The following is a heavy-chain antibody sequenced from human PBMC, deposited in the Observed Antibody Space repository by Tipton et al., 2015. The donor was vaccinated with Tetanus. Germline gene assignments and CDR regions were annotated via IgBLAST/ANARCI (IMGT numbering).Heavy chain of an antibody. Sequence: QSGPEVKKPGSSVKVSCKASGGTFSSYAISWVRQAPGQGLEWMGRIIPILGIANYAQKFQGRVTITADKSTSTAYMELSSLRSEDTAVYYCARDLGRLLGLGELSLSRFDPWGQGTLVTVSS. CDR3: ARDLGRLLGLGELSLSRFDP. CDR1: GGTFSSYA. J-gene: IGHJ5*02. D-gene: IGHD3-16*02. CDR2: IIPILGIA. V-gene: IGHV1-69*04.